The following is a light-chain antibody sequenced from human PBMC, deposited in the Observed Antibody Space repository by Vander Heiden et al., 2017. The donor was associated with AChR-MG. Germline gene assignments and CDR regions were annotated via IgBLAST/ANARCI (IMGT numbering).Light chain of an antibody. Sequence: DIQMTQSPSSLSASVGDSVTFTCRASQRISGYLNWYQQKPGKAPKVLIYGASSLRSGVPPRFSGSGSGTDFTLTINSLQPEDFATYYCQQSYSTPRTFGQGTKVEIK. J-gene: IGKJ1*01. CDR1: QRISGY. CDR2: GAS. CDR3: QQSYSTPRT. V-gene: IGKV1-39*01.